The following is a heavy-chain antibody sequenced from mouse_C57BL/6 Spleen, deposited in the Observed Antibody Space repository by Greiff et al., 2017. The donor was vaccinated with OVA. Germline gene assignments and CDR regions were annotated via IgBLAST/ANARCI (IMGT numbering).Heavy chain of an antibody. CDR1: GYSITSGYY. CDR2: ISYDGSN. D-gene: IGHD1-1*01. CDR3: ARDGITTVVLDY. V-gene: IGHV3-6*01. J-gene: IGHJ2*01. Sequence: EVKLQESGPGLVTPSQSLSLTCSVTGYSITSGYYWNWIRQFPGNNLEWMGYISYDGSNNYNPSLKNRISITRDTSKNQFFLKLNSVTTEDTATYYCARDGITTVVLDYWGQGTTLTVSS.